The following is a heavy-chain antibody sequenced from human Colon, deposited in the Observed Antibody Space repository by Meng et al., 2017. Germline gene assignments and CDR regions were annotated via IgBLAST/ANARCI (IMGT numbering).Heavy chain of an antibody. Sequence: LPDHGPGVVNPPQPIHHPSTLSVGSLSSGDSLWSWIRQPPGKGLDSSWYIYYSGHTYYNPSLKSRVTIAGDTSKTQFSPKLSSAAAADTAVYSGASGYYDGSGYGYWYFDLWGRGTLVTVSS. CDR2: IYYSGHT. CDR1: VGSLSSGDSL. CDR3: ASGYYDGSGYGYWYFDL. D-gene: IGHD3-22*01. V-gene: IGHV4-30-4*01. J-gene: IGHJ2*01.